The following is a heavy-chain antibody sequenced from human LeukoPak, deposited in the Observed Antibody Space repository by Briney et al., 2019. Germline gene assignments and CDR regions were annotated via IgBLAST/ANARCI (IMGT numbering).Heavy chain of an antibody. CDR1: GFTFSRYW. CDR3: ARAPTYYYDSSGPFDY. V-gene: IGHV3-7*01. CDR2: IKQDGSEK. Sequence: GGSLRLSCAASGFTFSRYWMSWVRQAPGKGLEWVANIKQDGSEKYYADSVKGRFTISRDNSKNTLYLQMNSLRAEDTAVYYCARAPTYYYDSSGPFDYWGQGTLVTVSS. D-gene: IGHD3-22*01. J-gene: IGHJ4*02.